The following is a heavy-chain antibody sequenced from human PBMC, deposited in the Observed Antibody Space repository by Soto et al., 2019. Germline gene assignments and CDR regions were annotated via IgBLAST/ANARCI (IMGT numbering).Heavy chain of an antibody. J-gene: IGHJ5*02. V-gene: IGHV4-59*01. Sequence: SETLSLTCTVSGGSISNSYWTWIRQTPGKGLEWIGYIYYTGSANYNPSLKSRVTISVDKSKTQFSLKLSSVTAADTAVYYCARVRPDFAFWSGPPQGSIALQLDPWGQGTPVTVSS. CDR3: ARVRPDFAFWSGPPQGSIALQLDP. CDR2: IYYTGSA. D-gene: IGHD3-3*01. CDR1: GGSISNSY.